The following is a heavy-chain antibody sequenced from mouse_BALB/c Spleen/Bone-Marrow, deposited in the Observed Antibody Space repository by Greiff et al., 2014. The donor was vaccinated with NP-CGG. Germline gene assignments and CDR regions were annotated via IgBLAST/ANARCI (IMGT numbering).Heavy chain of an antibody. D-gene: IGHD1-1*01. CDR1: GFTFSSFG. CDR2: ISSGSSTI. Sequence: EVQLVESGGGLVQPGGSRKLSCAASGFTFSSFGMHWVRQAPEKGLEWVAYISSGSSTIYYGDTVMGRFTISRDNPKNTLFLQMTSLRSGDTATYYCVRSGSSAGYFDYWGQGTTLTVSS. CDR3: VRSGSSAGYFDY. V-gene: IGHV5-17*02. J-gene: IGHJ2*01.